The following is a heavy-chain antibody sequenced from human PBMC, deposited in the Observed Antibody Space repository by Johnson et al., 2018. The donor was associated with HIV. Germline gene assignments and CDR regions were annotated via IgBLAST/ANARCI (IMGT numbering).Heavy chain of an antibody. V-gene: IGHV3-66*04. CDR2: IYSGGST. J-gene: IGHJ3*02. Sequence: VQVVESGGGLVQPGGSLRLSCAASGFTVSSNYMSWVRQAPGKGLEWVSVIYSGGSTYYADSVKGRFTISRDNSKNTLYLQMNSLRSEDTAVYYCARQKRYWRNAFDIWGQGTIVTVSS. D-gene: IGHD1-14*01. CDR1: GFTVSSNY. CDR3: ARQKRYWRNAFDI.